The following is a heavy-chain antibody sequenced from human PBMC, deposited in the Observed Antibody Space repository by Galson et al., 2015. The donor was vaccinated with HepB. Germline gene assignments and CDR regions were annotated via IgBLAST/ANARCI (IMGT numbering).Heavy chain of an antibody. D-gene: IGHD2-21*01. Sequence: SVKVSCKASGYTFTSYGISWVRQAPGQGLEWMGWISAYNGNTNYAQKLQGRVTMTTDTSTSTAYMELRSLRSDDTAVYYCTSLLIGGWFDPWGQGTLVTVSS. V-gene: IGHV1-18*01. CDR3: TSLLIGGWFDP. CDR2: ISAYNGNT. CDR1: GYTFTSYG. J-gene: IGHJ5*02.